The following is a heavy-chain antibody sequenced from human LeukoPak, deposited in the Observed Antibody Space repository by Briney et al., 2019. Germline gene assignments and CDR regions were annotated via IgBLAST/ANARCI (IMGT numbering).Heavy chain of an antibody. V-gene: IGHV1-2*02. CDR3: AKDLGSSSGGLSNKIDY. J-gene: IGHJ4*02. CDR1: GYTFTAYY. CDR2: VNPNSGGT. Sequence: GASLRVSCKASGYTFTAYYIHWVRQAPGQGLEWMGWVNPNSGGTNYAQKFQARVTMTRDTSISTAYIELSSLRSDDTAVYYCAKDLGSSSGGLSNKIDYWGQGTLVTVSS. D-gene: IGHD6-6*01.